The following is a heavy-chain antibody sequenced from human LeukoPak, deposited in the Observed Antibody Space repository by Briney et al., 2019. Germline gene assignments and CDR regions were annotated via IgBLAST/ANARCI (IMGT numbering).Heavy chain of an antibody. CDR3: ARPVGYCSGGSCYGNWFDP. J-gene: IGHJ5*02. D-gene: IGHD2-15*01. CDR1: GYSFTSYW. V-gene: IGHV5-51*01. CDR2: IYPGDSDT. Sequence: GESLKISCKGSGYSFTSYWIGWVRQMPGKGLEWMGIIYPGDSDTRYSPSFQGQVTISADKSISTAYLQWSSLKASDTAMYYCARPVGYCSGGSCYGNWFDPWGQGTLVTVSS.